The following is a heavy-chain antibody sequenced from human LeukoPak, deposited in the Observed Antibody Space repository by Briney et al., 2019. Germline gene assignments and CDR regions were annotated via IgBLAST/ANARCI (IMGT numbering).Heavy chain of an antibody. CDR1: GYTFTSYD. D-gene: IGHD6-13*01. CDR2: MNPNSGNT. J-gene: IGHJ4*02. Sequence: ASVKVSCKASGYTFTSYDINWVRQATGQGLEWMGWMNPNSGNTGYAQKFQGRVTMTRNTSISTAYMELSSLRSEDTAVYYCARGPTGSSSRGVWYFDYWGRGTLVTVSS. CDR3: ARGPTGSSSRGVWYFDY. V-gene: IGHV1-8*01.